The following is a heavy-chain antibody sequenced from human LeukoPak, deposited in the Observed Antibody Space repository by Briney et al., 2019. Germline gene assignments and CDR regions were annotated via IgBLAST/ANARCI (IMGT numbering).Heavy chain of an antibody. CDR1: GFAISSYG. CDR3: AKAAAAETGS. D-gene: IGHD6-13*01. J-gene: IGHJ4*02. Sequence: GGTLRLSCAASGFAISSYGMTWVRQAPGKGLEWVSAISGSGGSTYYADSVKGRFTISRDNSKNTLFLQMNSLRAEDTAVYYCAKAAAAETGSWGQGTLVTVSS. CDR2: ISGSGGST. V-gene: IGHV3-23*01.